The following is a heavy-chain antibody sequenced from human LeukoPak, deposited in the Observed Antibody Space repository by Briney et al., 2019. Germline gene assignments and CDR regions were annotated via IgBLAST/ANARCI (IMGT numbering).Heavy chain of an antibody. J-gene: IGHJ3*01. Sequence: SETLSLTCTVSGDSISGSRCYWGWIRQPPGKGLEWIASIFYSGNTCYNPSLKSRVTIAVDTSKNQFSLKLYSVTAADTAVYYCARIKDEAFDVWGQGAMVSVSP. CDR2: IFYSGNT. V-gene: IGHV4-39*01. CDR3: ARIKDEAFDV. CDR1: GDSISGSRCY. D-gene: IGHD3-16*01.